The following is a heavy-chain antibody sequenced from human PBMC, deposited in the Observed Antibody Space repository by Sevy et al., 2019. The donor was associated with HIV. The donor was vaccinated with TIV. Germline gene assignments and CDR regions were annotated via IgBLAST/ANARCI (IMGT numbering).Heavy chain of an antibody. CDR1: GFSISGYG. CDR3: AREDIRVAGIGYYFHS. D-gene: IGHD6-19*01. V-gene: IGHV3-33*01. CDR2: IWYDGTNR. J-gene: IGHJ4*02. Sequence: GGCLSLSCAASGFSISGYGMHWVRQAPGKGLEWVEVIWYDGTNREYANSVKGRFTISRDNSKNTLYLQMNSLRVEDTAVYYCAREDIRVAGIGYYFHSWGQGTLVTVSS.